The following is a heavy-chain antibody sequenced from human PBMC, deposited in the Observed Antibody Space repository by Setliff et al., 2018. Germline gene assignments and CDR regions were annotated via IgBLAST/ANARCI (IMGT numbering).Heavy chain of an antibody. CDR2: INPSSGRT. V-gene: IGHV1-46*01. J-gene: IGHJ3*02. Sequence: ASVKVSCKASGYTFTSHYMHWVRQAPGLGLEWMGKINPSSGRTSYAQEFQGRVTMTRDTSTSTVYMDMSSLRSEDTAVYYCARDVFPYHYEGAFDIWGQGTMVTVSS. CDR3: ARDVFPYHYEGAFDI. D-gene: IGHD3-22*01. CDR1: GYTFTSHY.